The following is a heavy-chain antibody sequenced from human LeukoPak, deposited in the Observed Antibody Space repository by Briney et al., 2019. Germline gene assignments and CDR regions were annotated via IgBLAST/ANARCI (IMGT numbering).Heavy chain of an antibody. CDR1: GGSISSYY. CDR2: IYYSGST. V-gene: IGHV4-59*12. Sequence: SETLSLTCTVSGGSISSYYWSWIRQPPGKGLEWIGYIYYSGSTNYNPSLKSRVTMSVDTSKNQFSLKLTSVTAADTAMYYCARDRYGGIIDYWGQGTLVTVSS. D-gene: IGHD1-1*01. CDR3: ARDRYGGIIDY. J-gene: IGHJ4*02.